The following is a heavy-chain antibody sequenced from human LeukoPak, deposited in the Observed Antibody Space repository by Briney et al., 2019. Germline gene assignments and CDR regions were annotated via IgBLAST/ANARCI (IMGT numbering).Heavy chain of an antibody. J-gene: IGHJ3*02. CDR2: IYYSGST. V-gene: IGHV4-59*08. Sequence: PSETLSLTCTVSGGSINSYYWSWIRQPPGKGLEWIAYIYYSGSTNYNPSLKSRVTISVDTSKNQFSLELSSVTAADTAVYYCARGYSGGWITNPAHDAFDIWGQGTMVTVSS. CDR3: ARGYSGGWITNPAHDAFDI. D-gene: IGHD6-19*01. CDR1: GGSINSYY.